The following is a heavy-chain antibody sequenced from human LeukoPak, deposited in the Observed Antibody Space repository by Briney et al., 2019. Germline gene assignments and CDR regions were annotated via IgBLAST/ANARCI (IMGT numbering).Heavy chain of an antibody. D-gene: IGHD3-10*01. J-gene: IGHJ6*02. CDR3: ARDSSGSYYLYYYYYGMDV. V-gene: IGHV1-8*01. CDR1: GYTFTSYD. Sequence: ASAKVSCKASGYTFTSYDINWVRQATGQGLEWMGWMNPNSGNTGYAQKFQGRVTMTRNTSISTAYMELSSLRSEDTAVYYCARDSSGSYYLYYYYYGMDVWGQGTTVTVSS. CDR2: MNPNSGNT.